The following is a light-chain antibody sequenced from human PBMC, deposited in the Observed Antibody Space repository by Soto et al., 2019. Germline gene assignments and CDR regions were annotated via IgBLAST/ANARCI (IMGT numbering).Light chain of an antibody. V-gene: IGKV3-20*01. CDR2: GAS. J-gene: IGKJ1*01. CDR1: QSVSSSY. CDR3: QQYGSSPRT. Sequence: EIVLTQSPGTLSLSPGERATLSCRASQSVSSSYLAWYQQKPGQAPRLLMYGASSRANGIPDRFSGSGSGTDFTLTISRLEPEDFAVYYCQQYGSSPRTFGQGTKVEIK.